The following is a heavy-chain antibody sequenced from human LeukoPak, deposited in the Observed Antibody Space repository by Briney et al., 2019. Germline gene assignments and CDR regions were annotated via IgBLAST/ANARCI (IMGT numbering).Heavy chain of an antibody. CDR2: IYTGGST. CDR3: ARDTPGYYYHSSDEV. J-gene: IGHJ6*04. Sequence: SETLSLTCTVSGGSISGSGYYWVWIRQPAGKGLEWIGRIYTGGSTKYNPSLGGRVTISEDTSENQFFLKLTSVTAADTAVYYCARDTPGYYYHSSDEVWGKGTTVTISS. CDR1: GGSISGSGYY. V-gene: IGHV4-61*02. D-gene: IGHD3-22*01.